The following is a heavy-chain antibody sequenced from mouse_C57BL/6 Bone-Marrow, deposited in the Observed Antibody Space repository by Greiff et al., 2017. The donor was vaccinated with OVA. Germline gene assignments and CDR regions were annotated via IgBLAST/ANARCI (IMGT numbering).Heavy chain of an antibody. J-gene: IGHJ4*01. CDR3: ARGDSNDAMDY. Sequence: QVQLQQPGAELVKPGASVKVSCKASGYTFTSYWMHWVKQRPGQGLEWIGRIHPSDSDTNYNQKFKGKATLTANTSSSTAYMELSSLTSEDSAVYYCARGDSNDAMDYWGQGTSVTVSS. CDR1: GYTFTSYW. D-gene: IGHD2-5*01. CDR2: IHPSDSDT. V-gene: IGHV1-74*01.